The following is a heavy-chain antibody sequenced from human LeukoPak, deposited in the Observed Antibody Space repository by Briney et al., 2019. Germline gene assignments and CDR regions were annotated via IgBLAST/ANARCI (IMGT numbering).Heavy chain of an antibody. Sequence: GASVKVSCKVSGYTLTELSMHWVRQAPGKGLEWTGGFDPEDGETIYAQKFQGRVTMTEDTSTDTAYMELSSLRSEDTAVYYCATDSDSSGYFSSDYWGQGTLVTVSS. CDR3: ATDSDSSGYFSSDY. CDR2: FDPEDGET. CDR1: GYTLTELS. D-gene: IGHD3-22*01. J-gene: IGHJ4*02. V-gene: IGHV1-24*01.